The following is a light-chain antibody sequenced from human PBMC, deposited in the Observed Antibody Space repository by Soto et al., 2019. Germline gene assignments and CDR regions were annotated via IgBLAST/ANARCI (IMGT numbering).Light chain of an antibody. J-gene: IGKJ1*01. CDR1: QSLLHSTGYNY. CDR2: LGS. CDR3: VEALQTPWT. V-gene: IGKV2-28*01. Sequence: DIVMTQSPLSLPVTPGEPASISCRSSQSLLHSTGYNYLDWYGQKPGQSPQLLIYLGSNRASGVPDTFSGSGSGTDFTLKISSVEAEDVRVYDCVEALQTPWTFGRGTKVDIE.